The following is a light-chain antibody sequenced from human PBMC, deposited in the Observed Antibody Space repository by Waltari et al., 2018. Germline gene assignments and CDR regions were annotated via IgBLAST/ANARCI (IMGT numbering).Light chain of an antibody. Sequence: DIVMTQSPDSLAVSLGERATMNCKSRQSVLYSSNNKNYLAWYQQKPGQPPKLLIYWASTRESGVPDRFIGSGSGTDFTLTISSLQAEDVAVYYCQQYYSTPLTFGQGTKVEIK. CDR2: WAS. V-gene: IGKV4-1*01. CDR3: QQYYSTPLT. J-gene: IGKJ1*01. CDR1: QSVLYSSNNKNY.